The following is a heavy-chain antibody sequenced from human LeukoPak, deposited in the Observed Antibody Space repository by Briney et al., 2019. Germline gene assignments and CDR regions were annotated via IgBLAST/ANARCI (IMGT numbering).Heavy chain of an antibody. D-gene: IGHD3-10*01. CDR2: IYSSGST. CDR1: GGSIRGYY. Sequence: SETLSLTCNVSGGSIRGYYWSWIRQPPGKGLEWIGYIYSSGSTNYNPSLKSRVTMSVDTSKNQFSLKVSSVTAADTAVYYCATPIPHGSDPSLYYYYMDVWGKGTTVTISS. J-gene: IGHJ6*03. V-gene: IGHV4-59*01. CDR3: ATPIPHGSDPSLYYYYMDV.